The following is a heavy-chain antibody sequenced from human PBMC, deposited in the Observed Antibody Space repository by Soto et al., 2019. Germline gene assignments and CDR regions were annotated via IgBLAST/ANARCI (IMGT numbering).Heavy chain of an antibody. CDR3: ARGGECSRISCYRGFDS. CDR1: GDSISSGDYY. D-gene: IGHD2-2*01. J-gene: IGHJ4*02. V-gene: IGHV4-30-4*01. Sequence: QVQLQESGPGLVKPSQTLSLTCTVSGDSISSGDYYWSWIRQSPGKGLEWIGYIYYSGTTYSNPSLRSRLSLSVDKSKNQVSLKLRSVTTADTAVYFCARGGECSRISCYRGFDSWGQGILVTVSS. CDR2: IYYSGTT.